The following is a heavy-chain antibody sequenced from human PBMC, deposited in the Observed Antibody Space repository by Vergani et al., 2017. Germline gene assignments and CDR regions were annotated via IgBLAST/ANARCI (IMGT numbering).Heavy chain of an antibody. CDR1: GFSVSNSG. J-gene: IGHJ4*02. V-gene: IGHV3-23*04. Sequence: VQLVESGGGVVQPGGSLRLSCVASGFSVSNSGMHWVRQTPGKGLEWVSSISASSPSTYSADSVKGRFTISRDKFKNTLYLQMNSLRVEDTAIYYCAKRRLGWGPVDYWGQGTLVTVSS. D-gene: IGHD4-23*01. CDR2: ISASSPST. CDR3: AKRRLGWGPVDY.